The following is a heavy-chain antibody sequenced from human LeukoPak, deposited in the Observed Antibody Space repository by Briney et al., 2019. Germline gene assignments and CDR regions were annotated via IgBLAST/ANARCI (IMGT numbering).Heavy chain of an antibody. CDR2: IDHSGST. CDR1: GGSFSGYY. J-gene: IGHJ4*02. Sequence: SETLSLTCAVSGGSFSGYYWSWIRQPPGKGLEWIGEIDHSGSTNYNPSLKSRVTISVDTSKNQLSLIVSSVTAADTAVYYCARSRAVAGLTTYDYWGQGTLVTVSS. D-gene: IGHD6-19*01. CDR3: ARSRAVAGLTTYDY. V-gene: IGHV4-34*01.